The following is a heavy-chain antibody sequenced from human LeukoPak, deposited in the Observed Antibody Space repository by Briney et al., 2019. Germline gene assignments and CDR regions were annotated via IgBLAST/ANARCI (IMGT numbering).Heavy chain of an antibody. CDR2: ISSSSSTI. J-gene: IGHJ6*03. V-gene: IGHV3-48*01. CDR1: GFTFSSYA. CDR3: AREPIVVVPAARRYVDYYYYMDV. D-gene: IGHD2-2*01. Sequence: PGGSLRLSCAASGFTFSSYAMSWVRQAPGKGLEWVSYISSSSSTIYYADSVKGRFTISRDNAKNSLYLQMNSLRAEDTAVYYCAREPIVVVPAARRYVDYYYYMDVWGKGTTVTVSS.